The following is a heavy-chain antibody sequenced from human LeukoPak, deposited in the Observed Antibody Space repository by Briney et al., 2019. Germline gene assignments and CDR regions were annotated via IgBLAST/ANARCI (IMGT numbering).Heavy chain of an antibody. Sequence: PGGSLRLSCAASGFTVSSNYMSWVRQAPGKGLEWVSVIYSGGSTYYADSVKGRFTISRDNSKNTLYLQMNSLRAEDTAVYYCARVSVLDYFDYWGQGTLVTVSS. CDR1: GFTVSSNY. J-gene: IGHJ4*02. CDR3: ARVSVLDYFDY. V-gene: IGHV3-66*01. D-gene: IGHD2-15*01. CDR2: IYSGGST.